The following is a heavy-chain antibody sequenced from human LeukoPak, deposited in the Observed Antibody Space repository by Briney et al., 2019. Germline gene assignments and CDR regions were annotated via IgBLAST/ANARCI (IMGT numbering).Heavy chain of an antibody. D-gene: IGHD6-13*01. V-gene: IGHV3-30-3*01. CDR1: GFTFSSYA. CDR3: ARAGWIYPYSSSWDFDY. Sequence: PGRSLRLSCAASGFTFSSYAMHWVRQAPGKGLEWVAVISYDGSNKYYADSVKGRFTISRDNSKNTLYLQMNSLRAEDTAVYYCARAGWIYPYSSSWDFDYWGQGTLVTVSS. J-gene: IGHJ4*02. CDR2: ISYDGSNK.